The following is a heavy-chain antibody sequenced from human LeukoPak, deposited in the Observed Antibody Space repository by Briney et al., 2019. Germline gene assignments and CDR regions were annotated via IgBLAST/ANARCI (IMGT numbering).Heavy chain of an antibody. CDR1: GYSFTRYW. J-gene: IGHJ3*01. Sequence: GESLKISCKGSGYSFTRYWIVWVRQMPGKGLEWMGSIYPGDSGIRYSPSFQGQVTISADKSIDTAYLQWSSLKASDTAMYYCATLGGRSTLWYKGAFDFWGQGTMVIVSP. CDR3: ATLGGRSTLWYKGAFDF. CDR2: IYPGDSGI. V-gene: IGHV5-51*01. D-gene: IGHD1-14*01.